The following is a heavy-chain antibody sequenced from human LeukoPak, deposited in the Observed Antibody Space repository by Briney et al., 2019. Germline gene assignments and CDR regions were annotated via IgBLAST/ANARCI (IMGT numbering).Heavy chain of an antibody. CDR3: ARGGYSGSYYREFYDS. V-gene: IGHV3-30*03. Sequence: TGGSLRLSCAASGFTFNTYGMHWVRQAPGKGLEWVAVNSYDGSNKYYADSVKGRFTISRDNSKNTLYLQMNSLRPEDTAVYYCARGGYSGSYYREFYDSWGQGTLVTVSS. J-gene: IGHJ4*02. D-gene: IGHD1-26*01. CDR2: NSYDGSNK. CDR1: GFTFNTYG.